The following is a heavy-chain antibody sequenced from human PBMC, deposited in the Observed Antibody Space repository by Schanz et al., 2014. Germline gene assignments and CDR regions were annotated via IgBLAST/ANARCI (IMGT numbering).Heavy chain of an antibody. J-gene: IGHJ6*02. V-gene: IGHV4-59*01. Sequence: QVQLQESGPGLVKPSETLSLTCTVSGGSISSYYWNWIRQPPGKGLEWIGYVYYTGSTTYNPSLKSIISISVAPSKRQFSMKLSSVTAADTAVYCCARDTVTTLGYYGMDVWGQGTTVTVSS. D-gene: IGHD4-17*01. CDR1: GGSISSYY. CDR2: VYYTGST. CDR3: ARDTVTTLGYYGMDV.